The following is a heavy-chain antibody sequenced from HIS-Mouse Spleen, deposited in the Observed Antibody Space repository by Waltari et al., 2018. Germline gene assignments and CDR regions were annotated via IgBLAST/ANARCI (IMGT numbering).Heavy chain of an antibody. J-gene: IGHJ2*01. D-gene: IGHD6-13*01. CDR2: IYYSGST. V-gene: IGHV4-39*07. CDR1: GGSLSSSSYY. Sequence: QLQLQESGQGLVKPSETLSLTCTVSGGSLSSSSYYWGGIRQPPGKGLEWVGSIYYSGSTYYNPSLKSRVTISVDTSKNQFSLKLSSVTAADTAVYYCAREIPYSSSWYDWYFDLWGRGTLVTVSS. CDR3: AREIPYSSSWYDWYFDL.